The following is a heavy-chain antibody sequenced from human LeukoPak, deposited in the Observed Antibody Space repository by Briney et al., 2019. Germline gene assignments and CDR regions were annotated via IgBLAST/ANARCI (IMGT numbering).Heavy chain of an antibody. J-gene: IGHJ4*02. Sequence: SETLSLTCTVSGGPISSSSYYWGWIRQPPGKGLEWIGSIYYSGSTYYNPSLKSRVTISVDTSKNQFSLKLSSVTAADTAVYYCAKTTVAAHEAFDYWGQGTLVTVSS. D-gene: IGHD6-19*01. V-gene: IGHV4-39*01. CDR1: GGPISSSSYY. CDR2: IYYSGST. CDR3: AKTTVAAHEAFDY.